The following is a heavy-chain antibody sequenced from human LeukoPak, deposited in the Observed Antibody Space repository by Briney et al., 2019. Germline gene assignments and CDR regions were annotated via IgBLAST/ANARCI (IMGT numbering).Heavy chain of an antibody. J-gene: IGHJ4*02. Sequence: SETLSLTCTVSGDFISRYYWSWIRQSPGKGLEWIGYVYDRGGTNYNPSLKSRAIISADTSKSQFSLKVTSVTAADTAVYYCARASDSGDWHLGYWGQGTLVTVSS. CDR3: ARASDSGDWHLGY. CDR1: GDFISRYY. V-gene: IGHV4-59*01. D-gene: IGHD2-21*02. CDR2: VYDRGGT.